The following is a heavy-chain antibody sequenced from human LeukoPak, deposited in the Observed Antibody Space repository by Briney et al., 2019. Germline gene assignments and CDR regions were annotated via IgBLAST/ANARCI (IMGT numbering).Heavy chain of an antibody. CDR2: INSDGSDT. CDR3: ARGLIWYCDY. Sequence: GGSLRLSCVASGLTFSGYWMHWVRQAPGKGLVWVSRINSDGSDTSYADSVEGRFTISRDNAKNTLYLQMNSLRAEDTAVYYCARGLIWYCDYWGQGTLVTVSS. V-gene: IGHV3-74*01. J-gene: IGHJ4*02. CDR1: GLTFSGYW.